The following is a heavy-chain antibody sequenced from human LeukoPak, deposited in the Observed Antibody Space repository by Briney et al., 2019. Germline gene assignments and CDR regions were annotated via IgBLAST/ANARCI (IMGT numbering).Heavy chain of an antibody. CDR1: EFTFSSYA. CDR2: ISSSSRSYI. Sequence: PGGSLRLSCAASEFTFSSYAMSWVRQAPGKGLEWVSSISSSSRSYIYYADSVKGRFTISRDNAKNSLYLQMNSLRAEDTAVYYCAREHSGYDFPGRDYYYMDVWGKGTTVTVSS. CDR3: AREHSGYDFPGRDYYYMDV. D-gene: IGHD5-12*01. V-gene: IGHV3-21*01. J-gene: IGHJ6*03.